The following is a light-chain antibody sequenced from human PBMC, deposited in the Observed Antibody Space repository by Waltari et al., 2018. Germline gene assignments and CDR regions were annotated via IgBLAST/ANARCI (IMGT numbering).Light chain of an antibody. CDR1: NIGIKS. J-gene: IGLJ3*02. V-gene: IGLV3-21*02. CDR3: QVWDSRSDHLLV. Sequence: SYVLTQPPSVSVAPGQTAIFTCGGNNIGIKSVHWYQLRPGQAPVLVVYDSTDRPSGIPEGISGSTSGNTATLSISSVEAGDEADYYCQVWDSRSDHLLVFGGGTKLTVL. CDR2: DST.